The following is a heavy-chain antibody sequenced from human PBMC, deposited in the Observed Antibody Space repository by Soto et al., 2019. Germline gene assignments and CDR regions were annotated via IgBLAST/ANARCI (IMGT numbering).Heavy chain of an antibody. CDR1: GASLRSGSYY. CDR3: SYGSSFDY. CDR2: ISHSGRT. D-gene: IGHD3-10*01. J-gene: IGHJ4*02. Sequence: QVQLQESGPGLVKPSDTLSLICTVSGASLRSGSYYWSWIRQPPGKGLEWIGYISHSGRTNYDPSLKSRLTMSVDTSQNQFSLQLNSVTAADTAVYYCSYGSSFDYWGQGTLVTVSS. V-gene: IGHV4-61*01.